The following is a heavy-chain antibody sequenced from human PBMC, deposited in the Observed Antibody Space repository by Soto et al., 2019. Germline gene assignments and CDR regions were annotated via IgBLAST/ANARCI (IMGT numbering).Heavy chain of an antibody. D-gene: IGHD1-7*01. J-gene: IGHJ5*02. V-gene: IGHV3-48*03. Sequence: EVQLVESGGDLVQPGGSLRLSCAVSGFTFSSHEMNWVRQAPGKGLEWVSYISSSGSIIYYADSVKGRFTISRDNAKNSLYLQMNSLRAKDTAVYYCARGGPSSWNYLGWFDPWGQGTLVTVSS. CDR3: ARGGPSSWNYLGWFDP. CDR1: GFTFSSHE. CDR2: ISSSGSII.